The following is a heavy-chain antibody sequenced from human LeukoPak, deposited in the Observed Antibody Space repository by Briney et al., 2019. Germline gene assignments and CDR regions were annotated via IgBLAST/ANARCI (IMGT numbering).Heavy chain of an antibody. CDR3: VREDSSTYHPFDY. D-gene: IGHD2/OR15-2a*01. V-gene: IGHV4-4*07. CDR1: GGSITNYY. J-gene: IGHJ4*02. CDR2: MYTSGNT. Sequence: PSETLSLTCSVSGGSITNYYWNWIRQPAGKGLEWIGRMYTSGNTNENPSLKIRITMSLDMSKNQFSLKLRSVTAADTAVYYCVREDSSTYHPFDYWGQGALVTVSS.